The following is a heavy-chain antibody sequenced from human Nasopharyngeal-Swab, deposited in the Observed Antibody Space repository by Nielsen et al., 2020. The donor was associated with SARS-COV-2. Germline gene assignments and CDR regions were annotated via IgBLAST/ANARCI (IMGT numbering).Heavy chain of an antibody. CDR2: IYPGDSDT. CDR1: GSSFTSYW. CDR3: ARNMATETDAFDI. D-gene: IGHD5-24*01. J-gene: IGHJ3*02. V-gene: IGHV5-51*01. Sequence: GGSLRLSCKGSGSSFTSYWIGWLRQLHGKGLEWMGIIYPGDSDTRYSPSFQGQVTISTDKSISTANLQWSSLKASDTAMYYCARNMATETDAFDIWGQGTMVTVSS.